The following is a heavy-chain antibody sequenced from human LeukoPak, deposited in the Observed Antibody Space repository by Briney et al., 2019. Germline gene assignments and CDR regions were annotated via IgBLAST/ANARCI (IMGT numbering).Heavy chain of an antibody. CDR2: ISGSGGST. Sequence: PGGXXXXXCAAXGFTFGSYAMSWVRQAPGKGVEWVSAISGSGGSTYYADSVKGRFTISRDNSKNTLYLQMNSLRAEDTAVYYCAKIGYYDFWSGYSSWGQGTLVTVSS. D-gene: IGHD3-3*01. V-gene: IGHV3-23*01. J-gene: IGHJ5*02. CDR1: GFTFGSYA. CDR3: AKIGYYDFWSGYSS.